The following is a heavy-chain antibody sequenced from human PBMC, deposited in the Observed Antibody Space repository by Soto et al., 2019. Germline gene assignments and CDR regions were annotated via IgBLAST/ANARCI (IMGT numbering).Heavy chain of an antibody. Sequence: SVKVSCKASGGTFSSYAISWVRQAPGQGLEWMGGIIPIFGTANYAQKFQGRVTITADKSTSTAYMELSSLRSEDTAVYYCARWGLGFDSSGYYNAFDIWGQGTMVTVSS. V-gene: IGHV1-69*06. J-gene: IGHJ3*02. CDR2: IIPIFGTA. CDR3: ARWGLGFDSSGYYNAFDI. D-gene: IGHD3-22*01. CDR1: GGTFSSYA.